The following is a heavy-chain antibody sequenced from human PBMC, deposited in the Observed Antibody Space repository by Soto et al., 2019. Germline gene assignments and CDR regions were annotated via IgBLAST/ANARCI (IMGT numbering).Heavy chain of an antibody. D-gene: IGHD2-8*01. J-gene: IGHJ5*02. CDR1: GFTFSNYG. Sequence: PGGSLRHSCAASGFTFSNYGMHWVRQTPGKGLEWVAVISYDGSHQFYTDSVKGRFTISRDNSKNTLYLQMNSLKTEDTAMYYCAKDPKCCTIGSHFLDNWFDPWGQGTLVTVSS. V-gene: IGHV3-30*18. CDR3: AKDPKCCTIGSHFLDNWFDP. CDR2: ISYDGSHQ.